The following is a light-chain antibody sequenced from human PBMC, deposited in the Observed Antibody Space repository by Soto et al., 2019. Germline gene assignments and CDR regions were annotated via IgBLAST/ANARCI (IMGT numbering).Light chain of an antibody. Sequence: QSALTQPASVPGSPGQSITISCTGASGDVGGHDYVSWYQQHPGKAPKLMIYDVSKRPSGVPDRFSGSKSGNTASLTVSGLQAEDEADYYCTSYVGSDIWVFGGGTKVTVL. CDR1: SGDVGGHDY. CDR3: TSYVGSDIWV. J-gene: IGLJ3*02. V-gene: IGLV2-8*01. CDR2: DVS.